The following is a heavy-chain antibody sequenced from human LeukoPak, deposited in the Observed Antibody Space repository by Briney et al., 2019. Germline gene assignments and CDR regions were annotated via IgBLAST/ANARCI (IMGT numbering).Heavy chain of an antibody. D-gene: IGHD2-8*02. J-gene: IGHJ4*02. V-gene: IGHV4-38-2*02. CDR2: ISHSGTT. Sequence: SETLSLTXSVSRYSISIGYYWGWFRQSPGKGLEGIGSISHSGTTYYNPSLRSRVTISVDTSKNQFSLKLSSATAADTAVYYCARDTGTGGQVVCDNWGQGTLVTVSS. CDR1: RYSISIGYY. CDR3: ARDTGTGGQVVCDN.